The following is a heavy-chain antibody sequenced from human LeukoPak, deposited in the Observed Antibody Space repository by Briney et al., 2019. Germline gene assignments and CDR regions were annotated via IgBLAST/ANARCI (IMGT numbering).Heavy chain of an antibody. J-gene: IGHJ3*02. CDR3: ARAYGNSFDI. CDR1: GFTFSSYS. CDR2: ITSSSSTI. D-gene: IGHD4-17*01. V-gene: IGHV3-48*01. Sequence: GGSLRLSCAASGFTFSSYSIHWVRQAPGKGLQWVSYITSSSSTIYYADSVKGRFTISRDNAKNSLYLQMNSLRAEDTAVYHCARAYGNSFDIWGQGTMVTVSS.